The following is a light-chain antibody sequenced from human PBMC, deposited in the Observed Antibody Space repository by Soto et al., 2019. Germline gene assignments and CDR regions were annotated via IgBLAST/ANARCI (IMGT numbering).Light chain of an antibody. Sequence: EIVMTQSPATLSVSPGERATLSCRASQSVSSDLAWYHQKPGQAPRLLIYGASTRATGIPARFSGSGSGTEFTLTISSLQSEDFAVYYCQQYNNWPSTFGQGTRLEI. CDR1: QSVSSD. CDR2: GAS. CDR3: QQYNNWPST. V-gene: IGKV3-15*01. J-gene: IGKJ5*01.